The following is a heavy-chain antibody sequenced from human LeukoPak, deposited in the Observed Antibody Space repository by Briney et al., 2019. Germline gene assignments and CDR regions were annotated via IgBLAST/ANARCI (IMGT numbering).Heavy chain of an antibody. V-gene: IGHV3-48*03. D-gene: IGHD3-10*01. J-gene: IGHJ3*02. CDR3: ARVYGYYGSGLGAFDI. CDR2: ISSSGSTI. CDR1: GFTFSSYA. Sequence: GGSLRLSCAASGFTFSSYAMSWVRQAPGKGLEWVSYISSSGSTIYYADSVKGRFTISRDNAKNSLYLQMNSLRAEDTAVYYCARVYGYYGSGLGAFDIWGQGTMVTVSS.